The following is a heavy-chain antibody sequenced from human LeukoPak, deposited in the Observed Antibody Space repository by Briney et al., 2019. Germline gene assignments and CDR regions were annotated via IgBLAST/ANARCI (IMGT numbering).Heavy chain of an antibody. J-gene: IGHJ4*02. CDR3: AKDDDDSSGYYYLFDY. V-gene: IGHV3-23*01. D-gene: IGHD3-22*01. CDR1: GFTFSTYA. CDR2: ISGSGGST. Sequence: PGGSLRLSCATSGFTFSTYAMSWVRQAPGKGLEWVSAISGSGGSTYYADSVKGRFTISRDNSKNTLYLQMNSRRAEDAAVYYCAKDDDDSSGYYYLFDYWGQGTLVTVSS.